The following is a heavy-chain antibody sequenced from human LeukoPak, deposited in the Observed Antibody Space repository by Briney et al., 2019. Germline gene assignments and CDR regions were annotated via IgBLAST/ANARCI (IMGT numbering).Heavy chain of an antibody. CDR1: GFTFNNYL. J-gene: IGHJ4*02. CDR2: INQHGSET. CDR3: TRDEGVPINRRFDY. Sequence: GGSLRLSCAASGFTFNNYLMSWVRQAPGKGLEWLANINQHGSETVYVDSVKGRFTISRDNTKNSVYLQMNSLRAEDTAVYYCTRDEGVPINRRFDYWGQGVLVTVSS. D-gene: IGHD1-14*01. V-gene: IGHV3-7*01.